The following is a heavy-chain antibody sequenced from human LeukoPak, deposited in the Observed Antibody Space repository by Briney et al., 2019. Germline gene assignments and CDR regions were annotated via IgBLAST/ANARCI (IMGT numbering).Heavy chain of an antibody. CDR3: ARGNYYGSGTYFSPGFDP. J-gene: IGHJ5*02. D-gene: IGHD3-10*01. CDR2: ISCDGSYK. Sequence: GGSLRLSCAASGFTFSTYAMHWVRQAPGKGLEWVAVISCDGSYKYYADSVRGRFTISRDNSKNTLYLQMNSLRADDTAVYYCARGNYYGSGTYFSPGFDPWGQGTLVTVSS. V-gene: IGHV3-30*04. CDR1: GFTFSTYA.